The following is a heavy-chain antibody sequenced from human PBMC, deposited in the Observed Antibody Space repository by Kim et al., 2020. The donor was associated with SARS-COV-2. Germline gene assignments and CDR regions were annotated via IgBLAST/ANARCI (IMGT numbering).Heavy chain of an antibody. D-gene: IGHD2-2*01. CDR3: AKDNGPDIVVVPGTFYYYYYMDV. CDR1: GFTFGDYA. J-gene: IGHJ6*03. Sequence: GGSLRLSCAASGFTFGDYAMHWVRQAPGKGLEWVSGISWNSGSIGYADSVKGRFTISRDNAKNSLYLQMNSLRAEDTALYYCAKDNGPDIVVVPGTFYYYYYMDVWGKGTTFTVSS. CDR2: ISWNSGSI. V-gene: IGHV3-9*01.